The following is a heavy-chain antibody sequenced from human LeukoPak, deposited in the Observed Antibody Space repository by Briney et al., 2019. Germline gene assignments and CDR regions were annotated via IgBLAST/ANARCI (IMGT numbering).Heavy chain of an antibody. CDR2: ISYDGSNK. V-gene: IGHV3-30*04. CDR1: GFTFSSYA. CDR3: ARDIAPDY. Sequence: HTGGSLRLSCAASGFTFSSYAMHWVRQAPGKGLEWVAVISYDGSNKYYADSVKGRFTISRDNSKNTLYLQMNSLRAEDTAVYYCARDIAPDYWGQGTLVTVSS. D-gene: IGHD2-15*01. J-gene: IGHJ4*02.